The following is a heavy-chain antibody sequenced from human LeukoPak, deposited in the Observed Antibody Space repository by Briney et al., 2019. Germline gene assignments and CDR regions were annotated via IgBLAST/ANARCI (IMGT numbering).Heavy chain of an antibody. D-gene: IGHD4-17*01. J-gene: IGHJ4*02. Sequence: GGSLRLSCAASGFTFDDYAMHWVRQAPGKGLEWVSLISGDGGSTYYADSVKGRFTISRDNAKNSLYLQMNSLRAEDTAVYYCARAGYGPYYFDYWGQGTLVTVSS. CDR3: ARAGYGPYYFDY. CDR2: ISGDGGST. V-gene: IGHV3-43*02. CDR1: GFTFDDYA.